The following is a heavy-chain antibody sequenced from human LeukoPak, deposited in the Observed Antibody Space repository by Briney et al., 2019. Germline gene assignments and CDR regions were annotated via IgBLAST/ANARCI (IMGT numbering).Heavy chain of an antibody. CDR2: IYYSGST. CDR1: GGSISSYY. D-gene: IGHD1-1*01. CDR3: AREGGNWNAPGYYFDY. J-gene: IGHJ4*02. Sequence: PSETLSLTCTVSGGSISSYYWSWIRQPPGKGLEWIGYIYYSGSTNYNPSLKSRFTISVDTSKNHFSLKLSSVTAADTAVYYCAREGGNWNAPGYYFDYWGQGTLVTVSS. V-gene: IGHV4-59*01.